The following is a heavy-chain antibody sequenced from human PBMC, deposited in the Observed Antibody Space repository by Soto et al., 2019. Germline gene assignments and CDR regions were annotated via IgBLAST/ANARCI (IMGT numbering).Heavy chain of an antibody. D-gene: IGHD6-13*01. CDR2: IYYSGST. V-gene: IGHV4-39*01. CDR1: GGSISSSSYY. J-gene: IGHJ4*02. CDR3: ARLSIAAAGTTELFDY. Sequence: QLQLQESGPGLVKPSETLSLTCTVSGGSISSSSYYWGWIRQPPGKGLEWIGSIYYSGSTYYNPSLKSRVTISVDTSKNQFSLKLSSVTAADTAVYYCARLSIAAAGTTELFDYWGQGTLVTVSS.